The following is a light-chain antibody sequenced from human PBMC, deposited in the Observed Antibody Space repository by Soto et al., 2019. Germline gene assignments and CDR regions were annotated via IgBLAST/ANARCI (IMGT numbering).Light chain of an antibody. V-gene: IGKV3-15*01. CDR1: QNIYYN. CDR3: LQYHNLWA. Sequence: ILMTQSPATVSVSPGASATLSCRASQNIYYNVAWYQHRPGQAPRLLIYRASPRAPGVPARFSGSGSGTEFTLTISSLQPEDFTVYSCLQYHNLWAFGQGTKVEI. J-gene: IGKJ1*01. CDR2: RAS.